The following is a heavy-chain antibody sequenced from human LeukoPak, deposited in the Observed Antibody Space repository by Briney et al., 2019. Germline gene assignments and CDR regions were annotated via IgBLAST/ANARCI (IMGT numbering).Heavy chain of an antibody. CDR2: VQYSGNT. CDR1: GRSISTYY. CDR3: ARGINVGATSY. V-gene: IGHV4-59*01. Sequence: TSETLSLNCTVSGRSISTYYWSWARQSPGKGLEWIGCVQYSGNTKYNPLFKSRVTISVDTSKNQFSLRLSSVTTADTAMYFCARGINVGATSYWGQGTLVTVSA. J-gene: IGHJ4*02. D-gene: IGHD1-26*01.